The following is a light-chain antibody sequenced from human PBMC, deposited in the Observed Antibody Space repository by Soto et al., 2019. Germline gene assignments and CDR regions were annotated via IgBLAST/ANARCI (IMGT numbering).Light chain of an antibody. CDR3: QHYANWPLT. CDR1: QSVSSD. CDR2: GAS. Sequence: EIVMTQTPATLSVSPGERATLSCRASQSVSSDLAWYQQKPGQAPRLLIYGASTRATGIPARFSGSGSGTEFTLTISRLQSEDFAVYYCQHYANWPLTFGGGTRVESK. J-gene: IGKJ4*01. V-gene: IGKV3-15*01.